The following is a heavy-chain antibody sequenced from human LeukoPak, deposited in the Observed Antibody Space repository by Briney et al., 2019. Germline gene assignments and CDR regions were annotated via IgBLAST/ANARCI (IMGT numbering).Heavy chain of an antibody. CDR1: GGTFSSYA. Sequence: SVKVSCKASGGTFSSYAISWVRQAPGQGLEWMGRIIPIFGIANYAQKFQGRVTITADKSTSTAYMELSSLRSEDTAMYYCARTQYCGGDCLILDYWGQGTLVTVPS. J-gene: IGHJ4*02. CDR2: IIPIFGIA. D-gene: IGHD2-21*02. CDR3: ARTQYCGGDCLILDY. V-gene: IGHV1-69*04.